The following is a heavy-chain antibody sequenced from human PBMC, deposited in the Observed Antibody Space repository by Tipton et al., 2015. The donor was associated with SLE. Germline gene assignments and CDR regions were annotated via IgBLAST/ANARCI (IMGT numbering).Heavy chain of an antibody. CDR2: IYYSGST. CDR3: ARDPFLYGDYTPGFDY. J-gene: IGHJ4*02. Sequence: LRLSCTVSGGSISSGDYYWSWIRQPPGKGLEWIGYIYYSGSTYYNPSLKSRVTISVDTSKNQFSLKLSPVTAADTAVYYCARDPFLYGDYTPGFDYWGQGTLVTVSS. D-gene: IGHD4-17*01. V-gene: IGHV4-30-4*01. CDR1: GGSISSGDYY.